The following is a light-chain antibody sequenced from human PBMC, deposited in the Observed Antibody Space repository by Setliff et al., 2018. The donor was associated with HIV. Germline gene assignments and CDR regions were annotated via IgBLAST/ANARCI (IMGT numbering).Light chain of an antibody. CDR1: SNDVGYYNR. CDR3: GSYAGTNNNLYV. J-gene: IGLJ1*01. CDR2: EVS. Sequence: QSALTKPPSASGSPGQSFTISCTGTSNDVGYYNRVSWYQQYPGKAPKVLIYEVSKRPSGVPDRFSGSKSGNTTSLTVSGLQAEDEADYYCGSYAGTNNNLYVFGTGTKVTVL. V-gene: IGLV2-8*01.